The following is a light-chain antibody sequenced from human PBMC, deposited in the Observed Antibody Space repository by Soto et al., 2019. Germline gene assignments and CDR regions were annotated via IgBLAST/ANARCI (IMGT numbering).Light chain of an antibody. CDR1: QRVSSNY. Sequence: EIVLTQSPGTLSLSPGERATLSCRASQRVSSNYLAWYQQKPGQAPRLLIYNASNRATGIPDRFSGSGSGTDFTLTISRLEPEDFAVYYCQQYGSSPRTFGQGTKVDI. J-gene: IGKJ1*01. CDR2: NAS. V-gene: IGKV3-20*01. CDR3: QQYGSSPRT.